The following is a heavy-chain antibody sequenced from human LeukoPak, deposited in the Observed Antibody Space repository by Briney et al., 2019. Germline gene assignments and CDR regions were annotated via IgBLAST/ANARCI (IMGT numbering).Heavy chain of an antibody. V-gene: IGHV1-69*13. Sequence: ASVKVSCKASGGTFSSYAISWVRQAPGQGLEWMGGIIPIFGTANYAQKFQGRVTITADESTSTAYMELSSLRSEDMAVYYCARDALQLWFPYYFDYWGQGTLVTVSS. CDR1: GGTFSSYA. CDR2: IIPIFGTA. CDR3: ARDALQLWFPYYFDY. J-gene: IGHJ4*02. D-gene: IGHD5-18*01.